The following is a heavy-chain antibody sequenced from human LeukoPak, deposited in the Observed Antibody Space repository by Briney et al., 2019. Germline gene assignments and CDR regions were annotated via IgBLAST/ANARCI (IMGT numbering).Heavy chain of an antibody. CDR3: ASTSRWLLALYFQH. D-gene: IGHD2-15*01. Sequence: ASVKVSCKASGYTFINYAIHWVRQAPGQRLEWMGWINAADGNTKYSQKFQGRVTITSDTSASTAYMELSSLRSEDTAVYYCASTSRWLLALYFQHWGQGTLVTVSS. CDR2: INAADGNT. V-gene: IGHV1-3*01. J-gene: IGHJ1*01. CDR1: GYTFINYA.